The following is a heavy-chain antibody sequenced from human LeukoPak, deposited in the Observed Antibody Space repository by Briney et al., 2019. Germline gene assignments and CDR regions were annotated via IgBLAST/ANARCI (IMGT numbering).Heavy chain of an antibody. Sequence: SETLSLTCTVSGGSISSGDYYWSWIRQPPGKGLEWIGYIFYSGSTYYNPSLKSRVTISVDTSNNQFSLKLSSVTAADTAVYYCARDLLNEGNHLDYWGQGTLVTVSS. J-gene: IGHJ4*02. CDR3: ARDLLNEGNHLDY. V-gene: IGHV4-30-4*01. CDR1: GGSISSGDYY. CDR2: IFYSGST. D-gene: IGHD4-23*01.